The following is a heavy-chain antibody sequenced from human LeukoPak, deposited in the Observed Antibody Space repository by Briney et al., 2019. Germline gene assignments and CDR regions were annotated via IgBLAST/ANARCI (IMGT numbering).Heavy chain of an antibody. D-gene: IGHD1-26*01. CDR3: AKDPYSAIYGLYYMDV. CDR1: GFTFSSYA. CDR2: ISGSVGST. V-gene: IGHV3-23*01. J-gene: IGHJ6*03. Sequence: GRSLRLSCAASGFTFSSYAMSWVRQAPGKGLEWVSAISGSVGSTYYADSVKGRFTISRDNSKNTLYRQMTSLRAEDTAVYYCAKDPYSAIYGLYYMDVWGKGTTVTVSS.